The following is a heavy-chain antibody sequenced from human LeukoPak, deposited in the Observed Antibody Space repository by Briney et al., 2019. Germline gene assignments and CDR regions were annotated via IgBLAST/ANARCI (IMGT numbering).Heavy chain of an antibody. Sequence: GRSLRLSCAASGFTFSSYGMHWVRQAPGKGLEWVAVISYDGSNKYYADSVKGRFTISRDNSKNTLYLQMNSLRAEDTAVYYCAKVQMGTGWTFDFWGQGTLVTVSS. CDR1: GFTFSSYG. CDR2: ISYDGSNK. V-gene: IGHV3-30*18. CDR3: AKVQMGTGWTFDF. J-gene: IGHJ4*02. D-gene: IGHD6-19*01.